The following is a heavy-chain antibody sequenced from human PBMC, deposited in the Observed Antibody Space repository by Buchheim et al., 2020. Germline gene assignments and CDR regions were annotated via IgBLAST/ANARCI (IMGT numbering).Heavy chain of an antibody. Sequence: EVQLVESGGALVQPGGSLRLSCAASGFSFDSNWMNWVRQAPGKGLEWVANIDAGGTKKYYVDSVKGRFTISRDNARSSVYFQMNSVRAEDTAVYYCARATGWLCRSWGQETL. CDR2: IDAGGTKK. J-gene: IGHJ5*02. CDR1: GFSFDSNW. D-gene: IGHD3-22*01. V-gene: IGHV3-7*03. CDR3: ARATGWLCRS.